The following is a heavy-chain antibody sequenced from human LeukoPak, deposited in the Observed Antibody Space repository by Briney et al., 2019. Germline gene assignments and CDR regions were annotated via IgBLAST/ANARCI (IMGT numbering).Heavy chain of an antibody. CDR2: ISSRSGYI. V-gene: IGHV3-21*06. Sequence: GGSLRLSCAASGLTFSNYSMNWVRQVPGGGLEWVSSISSRSGYIHYADSVKSRFTNSRDNAKNSLYQQMNSLRAGDTAVYYCARGHYYHSGGYWCPFDYWDQGTLLTVSS. D-gene: IGHD3-22*01. CDR1: GLTFSNYS. CDR3: ARGHYYHSGGYWCPFDY. J-gene: IGHJ4*02.